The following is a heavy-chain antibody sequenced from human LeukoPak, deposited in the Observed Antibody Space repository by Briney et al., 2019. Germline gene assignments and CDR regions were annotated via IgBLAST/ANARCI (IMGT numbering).Heavy chain of an antibody. V-gene: IGHV4-30-4*01. J-gene: IGHJ4*02. D-gene: IGHD6-19*01. CDR2: IYYSGST. CDR3: AMMSVEAVAGIGDY. CDR1: GGSISSGDYY. Sequence: SQTLSLTCTVSGGSISSGDYYWSWIRQPPGKGLEWIGYIYYSGSTYYNPSLKSRVTISVDTSKNQFSLKLSSVTAADTAVYYCAMMSVEAVAGIGDYWGQGTLVTVSS.